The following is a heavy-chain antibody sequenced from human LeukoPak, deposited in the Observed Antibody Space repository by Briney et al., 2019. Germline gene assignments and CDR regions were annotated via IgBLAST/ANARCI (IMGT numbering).Heavy chain of an antibody. CDR3: ARAGYYGPPIDP. J-gene: IGHJ5*02. D-gene: IGHD3-10*01. Sequence: PSETLSLTCTVSGCSITGYHWSWIRQPPGKGLEWIGYIYSSGSTEYKPSLKSRATISADTSKNQFSLKLSSVTAADTAVYYCARAGYYGPPIDPWGQGTLVTVSS. CDR2: IYSSGST. CDR1: GCSITGYH. V-gene: IGHV4-4*08.